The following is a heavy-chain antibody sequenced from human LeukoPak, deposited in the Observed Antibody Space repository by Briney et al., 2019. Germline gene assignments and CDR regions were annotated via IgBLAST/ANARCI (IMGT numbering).Heavy chain of an antibody. J-gene: IGHJ4*02. Sequence: ASVKVSCKASGYTFITYDINWVRQATGQGLEWMGWMTPNSGNTGYAQKFQGRVTMTRNTAMSTAYMELSSLRSEDTAVYYCVRTPPNWGADYWGQGTLVTVSS. D-gene: IGHD7-27*01. CDR2: MTPNSGNT. CDR3: VRTPPNWGADY. V-gene: IGHV1-8*01. CDR1: GYTFITYD.